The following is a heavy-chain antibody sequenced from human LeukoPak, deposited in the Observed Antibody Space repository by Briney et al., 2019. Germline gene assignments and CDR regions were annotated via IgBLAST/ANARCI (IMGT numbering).Heavy chain of an antibody. CDR3: AKTDSSSWD. CDR1: GFTFSSYG. V-gene: IGHV3-30*18. J-gene: IGHJ4*02. CDR2: ISYDGSNK. Sequence: GGSLRLSCAASGFTFSSYGMHWVRQAPGKGLEWVAVISYDGSNKYYADSVKGRFTISRDNSKNTLYLQMNSLRAEDTAVYYCAKTDSSSWDWGQGTLVTVSS. D-gene: IGHD6-13*01.